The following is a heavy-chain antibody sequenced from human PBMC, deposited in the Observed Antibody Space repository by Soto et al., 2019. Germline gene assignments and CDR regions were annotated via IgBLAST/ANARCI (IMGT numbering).Heavy chain of an antibody. CDR3: AYDSSGYYNDRAEYFQH. CDR2: INAGNGNT. Sequence: GASVKVSCKASGYTFTSYAMHWVRQAPGQRLEWMGWINAGNGNTKYSQKFQGRVTITRDTSASTAYMELSSLRSEDTAVYYCAYDSSGYYNDRAEYFQHWGQGTLVTVSS. J-gene: IGHJ1*01. CDR1: GYTFTSYA. D-gene: IGHD3-22*01. V-gene: IGHV1-3*01.